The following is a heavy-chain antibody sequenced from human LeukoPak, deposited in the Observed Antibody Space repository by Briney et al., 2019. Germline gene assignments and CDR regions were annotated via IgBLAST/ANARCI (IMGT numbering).Heavy chain of an antibody. Sequence: GASVKVSCKASGYTFTSYGISWVRQAPGQGLEWMGGIIPIFGTANYAQKFQGRVTITADESTSTAYMELSSLRSEDTAVYYCAREESGTGYYKPFDYWGQGTLVTVSS. J-gene: IGHJ4*02. CDR2: IIPIFGTA. CDR1: GYTFTSYG. V-gene: IGHV1-69*13. CDR3: AREESGTGYYKPFDY. D-gene: IGHD3-9*01.